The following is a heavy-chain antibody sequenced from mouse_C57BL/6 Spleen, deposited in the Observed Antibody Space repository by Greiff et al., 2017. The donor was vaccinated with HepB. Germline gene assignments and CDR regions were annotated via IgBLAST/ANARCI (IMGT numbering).Heavy chain of an antibody. V-gene: IGHV15-2*01. J-gene: IGHJ4*01. CDR3: ARKEGEGDYYGSSYFFMDY. CDR2: ILPSIGRT. CDR1: DSEVFPIAY. D-gene: IGHD1-1*01. Sequence: QVQLQQSGSELRSPGSSVKLSCKDFDSEVFPIAYMSWVRQKPGHGFEWIGGILPSIGRTIYGEKFEDKATLDADTLSNTAYLELNSLTSEDSAIYYCARKEGEGDYYGSSYFFMDYWGQGTSVTVSS.